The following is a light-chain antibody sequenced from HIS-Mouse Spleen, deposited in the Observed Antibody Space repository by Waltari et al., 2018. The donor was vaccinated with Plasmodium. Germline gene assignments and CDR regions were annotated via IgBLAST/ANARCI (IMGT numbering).Light chain of an antibody. CDR1: NIGSKN. J-gene: IGLJ2*01. V-gene: IGLV3-9*01. CDR3: QVWDSSTVV. CDR2: RDS. Sequence: SYELTQPLSVSVALGPTARITCGGNNIGSKNVTWYQRKPGQAPVLVIYRDSNRPSGIPGRFSGSNSGNTATLTISRAQAGDEADYYCQVWDSSTVVFGGGTKLTVL.